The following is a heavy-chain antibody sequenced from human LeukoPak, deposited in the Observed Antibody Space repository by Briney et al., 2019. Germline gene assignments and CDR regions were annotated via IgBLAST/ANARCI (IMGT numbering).Heavy chain of an antibody. CDR1: GYTFTGYY. J-gene: IGHJ4*02. V-gene: IGHV1-2*02. CDR3: ARDYYDSSGSVDY. D-gene: IGHD3-22*01. Sequence: ASVKVSCKASGYTFTGYYMHWVRQAPGQGLEWMGWINPNSGGTNYAQKFQGRVTMTRDTSISTAYMELSRLRSDDTAVYYCARDYYDSSGSVDYWGQGTLVTVPS. CDR2: INPNSGGT.